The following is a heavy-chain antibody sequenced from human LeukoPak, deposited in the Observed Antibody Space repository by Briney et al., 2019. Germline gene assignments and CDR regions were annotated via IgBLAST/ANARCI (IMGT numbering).Heavy chain of an antibody. Sequence: SETLSLTCAVHGGSFSGYYWSWIRQPPGKGLEWIGEINHSGSTNYNPSLKSRVTISVDTSKNQFSLKLSSVTAADTAVYSCARGQTIVGATGDFWGQGTLVTVSS. J-gene: IGHJ4*02. CDR2: INHSGST. CDR3: ARGQTIVGATGDF. V-gene: IGHV4-34*01. CDR1: GGSFSGYY. D-gene: IGHD1-26*01.